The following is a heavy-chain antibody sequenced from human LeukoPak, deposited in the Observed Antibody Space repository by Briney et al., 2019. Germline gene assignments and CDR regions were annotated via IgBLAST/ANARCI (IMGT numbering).Heavy chain of an antibody. CDR2: IYYSGST. D-gene: IGHD2-21*02. J-gene: IGHJ4*02. V-gene: IGHV4-59*01. Sequence: SETLSLTCTVSGDSISSYYWSWIRQPPGKGLEWIGYIYYSGSTNYNPSLKSRVTISVDTSKNQFSLKLSSVTAADTAVYYCARGERGDILNYWGQGTLVTVSS. CDR1: GDSISSYY. CDR3: ARGERGDILNY.